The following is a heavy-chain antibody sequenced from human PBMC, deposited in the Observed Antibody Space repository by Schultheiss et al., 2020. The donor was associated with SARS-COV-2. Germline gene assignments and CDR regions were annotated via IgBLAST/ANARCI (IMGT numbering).Heavy chain of an antibody. Sequence: GGSLRLSCAASGFTFSSYGMHWVRQAPGKGLEWVSSIASGSGYIYYADSMKGRFTISRDNAKNSLYLQMNSLRAEDTAVYYCARDSDLWGNHPYIGFDCLGQGTLVTVSS. CDR3: ARDSDLWGNHPYIGFDC. D-gene: IGHD3-16*01. J-gene: IGHJ4*02. CDR1: GFTFSSYG. CDR2: IASGSGYI. V-gene: IGHV3-21*01.